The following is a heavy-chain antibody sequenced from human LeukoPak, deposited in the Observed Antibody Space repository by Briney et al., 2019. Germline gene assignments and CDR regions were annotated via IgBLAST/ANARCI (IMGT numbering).Heavy chain of an antibody. CDR1: GYTFSSYA. D-gene: IGHD1-26*01. V-gene: IGHV3-23*01. Sequence: GGSLRLSCAASGYTFSSYAVSWVRQAPGKGLEWVSTISGGGGSTYYADSVKGRFTISRDNSKNTLYLQMNSLRVEDTAVYYCAKLVGATSYWGQGTLVTVS. J-gene: IGHJ4*02. CDR2: ISGGGGST. CDR3: AKLVGATSY.